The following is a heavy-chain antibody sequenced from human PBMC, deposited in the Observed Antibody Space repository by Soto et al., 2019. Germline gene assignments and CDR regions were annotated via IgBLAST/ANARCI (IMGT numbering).Heavy chain of an antibody. CDR1: GFTFSSYA. J-gene: IGHJ6*02. CDR2: ISGSGGST. V-gene: IGHV3-23*01. CDR3: AKDIAVAGAYYYYYGMDV. Sequence: GGSLRLSCAASGFTFSSYAMSWVRQAPGKGLEWVSAISGSGGSTYYADSVKGRFTISRDNSKNTLYLQMNSLRAEDTAVYYCAKDIAVAGAYYYYYGMDVWGQGTTVTVSS. D-gene: IGHD6-19*01.